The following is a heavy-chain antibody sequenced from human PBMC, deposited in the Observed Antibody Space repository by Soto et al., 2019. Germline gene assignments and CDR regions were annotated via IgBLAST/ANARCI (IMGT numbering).Heavy chain of an antibody. CDR2: ISGSGGST. CDR1: GFTFSSYA. CDR3: AKGSYPKVFSYYYMDV. V-gene: IGHV3-23*01. Sequence: PGGSLRLSCAASGFTFSSYAMSWVRQAPGKGLEWVSAISGSGGSTYYADSVKCRFTISRDNSKNTLYLQMNSLRAEDTAVYYCAKGSYPKVFSYYYMDVWGKGTTVTVSS. J-gene: IGHJ6*03. D-gene: IGHD3-10*02.